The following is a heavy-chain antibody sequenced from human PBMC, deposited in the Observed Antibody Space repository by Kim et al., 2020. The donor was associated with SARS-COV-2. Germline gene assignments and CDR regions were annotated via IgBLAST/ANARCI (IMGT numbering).Heavy chain of an antibody. CDR2: ISKSGSNR. D-gene: IGHD4-17*01. V-gene: IGHV3-48*03. J-gene: IGHJ3*02. Sequence: GGSLRLSCAASGFTFSSHEMNWVRQAPGKGLEWVSYISKSGSNRHYADSVKGRFTISRDNAKNSLYLQMNSLRAEDTAVYYCARETTVTPDAFDIWGQGTMVTVSS. CDR1: GFTFSSHE. CDR3: ARETTVTPDAFDI.